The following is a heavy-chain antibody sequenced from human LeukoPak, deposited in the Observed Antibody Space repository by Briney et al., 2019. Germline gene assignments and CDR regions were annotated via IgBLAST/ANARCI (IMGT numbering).Heavy chain of an antibody. J-gene: IGHJ4*02. D-gene: IGHD3-3*01. CDR1: GGSISSGGYY. CDR3: ARGSSAYYDYDY. CDR2: IYYSGST. Sequence: SETLSLTCTVSGGSISSGGYYWSWIRQHPGKGLEWIGYIYYSGSTYYNPSLKSRATISVDTSKNQFSLELSSVTAADTAVYYCARGSSAYYDYDYWGQGTLVTVSS. V-gene: IGHV4-31*03.